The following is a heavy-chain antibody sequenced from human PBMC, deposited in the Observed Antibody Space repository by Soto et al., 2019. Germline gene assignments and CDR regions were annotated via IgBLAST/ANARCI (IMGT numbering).Heavy chain of an antibody. CDR2: IYHSGST. J-gene: IGHJ6*02. D-gene: IGHD3-9*01. CDR1: GGSISSGGYS. CDR3: ASTAYDILTGYYSGGMDV. V-gene: IGHV4-30-2*01. Sequence: SETLSLTCAVSGGSISSGGYSWSWIRQPPGKCLDWIGYIYHSGSTYYNPSLKSRVTISVDRSKNQFSLKLSSVTAADSAVYYCASTAYDILTGYYSGGMDVWGQGTTVTVSS.